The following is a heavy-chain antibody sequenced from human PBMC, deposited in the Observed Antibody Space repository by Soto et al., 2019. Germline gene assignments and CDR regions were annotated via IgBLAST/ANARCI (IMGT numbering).Heavy chain of an antibody. CDR3: ARVFRIAAAGSGDAFDI. Sequence: GGSLRLSCAASGFTVSSNYMSWVRQAPGKGLEWVSVIYSGGSTYYGDSVKGRFTISRDNSKNTLYLQMNSLRAEDTAVYYCARVFRIAAAGSGDAFDIWGQGTMVTVSS. D-gene: IGHD6-13*01. CDR2: IYSGGST. CDR1: GFTVSSNY. V-gene: IGHV3-53*01. J-gene: IGHJ3*02.